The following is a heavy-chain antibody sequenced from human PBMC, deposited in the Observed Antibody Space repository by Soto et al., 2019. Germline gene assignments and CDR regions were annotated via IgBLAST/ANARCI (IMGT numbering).Heavy chain of an antibody. CDR1: Y. CDR3: ARDGVTDTFFLDY. J-gene: IGHJ4*02. D-gene: IGHD2-21*02. Sequence: YRHWLQHDPGQGLEWMGTINPSGGNTNYAQKLQGRVTMTRDTSTSTVYMELSSLRSDDTAMYYCARDGVTDTFFLDYLGKGTLVTVFS. CDR2: INPSGGNT. V-gene: IGHV1-46*01.